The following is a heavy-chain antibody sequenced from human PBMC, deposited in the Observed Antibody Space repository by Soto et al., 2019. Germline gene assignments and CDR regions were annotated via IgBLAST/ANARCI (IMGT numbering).Heavy chain of an antibody. CDR2: IFSDNER. V-gene: IGHV2-26*01. Sequence: QVTLKESGPALVKPTETLTLTCTVSGFSLTTGKMGVSWIRRPPGKALEWLAHIFSDNERSYSTSLQGRLTISKDTSGSQVVLSMTNVDPVDTATYYCARMNVDSYQFYYAMDVWGQGTTVTVSS. D-gene: IGHD4-17*01. CDR3: ARMNVDSYQFYYAMDV. J-gene: IGHJ6*02. CDR1: GFSLTTGKMG.